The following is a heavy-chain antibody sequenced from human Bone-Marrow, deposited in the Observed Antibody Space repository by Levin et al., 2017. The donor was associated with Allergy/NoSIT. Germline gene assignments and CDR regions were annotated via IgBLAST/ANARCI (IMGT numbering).Heavy chain of an antibody. Sequence: GGSLRLSCTTSGFTFGDYALGWFRQAPGRGLEWVAFIRSKTYRGTTEYAASVKGRFTISRDDAKNIAYLEMRGLQTDDTGVYYCTREPPIPLHNHAFDCWGQGTLVTVSS. V-gene: IGHV3-49*03. CDR2: IRSKTYRGTT. CDR3: TREPPIPLHNHAFDC. D-gene: IGHD1-1*01. CDR1: GFTFGDYA. J-gene: IGHJ4*02.